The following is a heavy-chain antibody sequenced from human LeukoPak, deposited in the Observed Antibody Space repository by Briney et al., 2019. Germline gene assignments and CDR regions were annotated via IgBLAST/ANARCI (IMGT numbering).Heavy chain of an antibody. D-gene: IGHD5-18*01. CDR1: GGSISSGAYY. CDR3: ARGSGIQLWPHDAFDI. Sequence: PSQTLSLTCTVSGGSISSGAYYWSWIRQYPGKGLEWIGYIYYSGSTYYNPSLKSRVTISVDTSKNQFSLKLSSVTAADTAVYYCARGSGIQLWPHDAFDIWGQGTMVTVSS. CDR2: IYYSGST. V-gene: IGHV4-31*03. J-gene: IGHJ3*02.